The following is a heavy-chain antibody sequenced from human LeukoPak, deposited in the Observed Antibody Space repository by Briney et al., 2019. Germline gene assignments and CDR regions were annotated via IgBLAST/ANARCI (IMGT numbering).Heavy chain of an antibody. CDR2: ISSSGSTI. J-gene: IGHJ4*02. V-gene: IGHV3-48*03. D-gene: IGHD3-16*02. CDR1: GFTFSSYE. Sequence: PGGSLRLSCAASGFTFSSYEMNWVRQAPGKGLEWVSYISSSGSTIYYADSVKGRFTISRDNAKNSLYLQMNSLRAEDTAVYYCARDFYTYDYVWGSYREFDYWGREPWSPSPQ. CDR3: ARDFYTYDYVWGSYREFDY.